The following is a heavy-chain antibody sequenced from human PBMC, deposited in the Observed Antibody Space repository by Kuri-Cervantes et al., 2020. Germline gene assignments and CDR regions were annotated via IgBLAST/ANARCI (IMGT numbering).Heavy chain of an antibody. CDR2: INLSGGNT. J-gene: IGHJ5*02. CDR3: AKRAGGDWFDP. CDR1: GYTFSGYY. Sequence: ASVKVSCKASGYTFSGYYTHWVRQAPGQGLEWVGTINLSGGNTYYAHKYEGRVTMTRDTSTGTVYMELSSLRSEDTAVYYCAKRAGGDWFDPWGQGTLVTVSS. D-gene: IGHD3-10*01. V-gene: IGHV1-46*01.